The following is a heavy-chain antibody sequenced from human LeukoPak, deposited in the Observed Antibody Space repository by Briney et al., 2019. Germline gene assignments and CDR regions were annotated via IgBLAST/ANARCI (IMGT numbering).Heavy chain of an antibody. CDR2: TYPNGSST. CDR3: AKDLRFLEWLSHPIFDY. D-gene: IGHD3-3*01. V-gene: IGHV3-74*03. J-gene: IGHJ4*01. CDR1: GFTFSRYW. Sequence: GGALRLSCAASGFTFSRYWMHWVGQAPGKGLVWVSRTYPNGSSTKYADSVKGRFTVSRDNSKNTLYLQMNSLRAEDTAVYYCAKDLRFLEWLSHPIFDYWGQGTLVTVSS.